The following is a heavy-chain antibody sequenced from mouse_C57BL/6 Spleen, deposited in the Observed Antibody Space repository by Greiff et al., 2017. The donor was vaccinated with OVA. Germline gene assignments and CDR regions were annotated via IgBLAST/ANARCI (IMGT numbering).Heavy chain of an antibody. J-gene: IGHJ3*01. CDR3: AREGLDYGSSSWFAY. V-gene: IGHV1-9*01. CDR1: GYTFTGYW. Sequence: VQLQQSGAELMKPGASVKLSCKATGYTFTGYWIAWVKQRPGHGLEWIGEILPGSGSTNYNEKFKGKATFTADTSSNTAYMQLSSLTTENSAINYCAREGLDYGSSSWFAYWGQGTLVTVSA. D-gene: IGHD1-1*01. CDR2: ILPGSGST.